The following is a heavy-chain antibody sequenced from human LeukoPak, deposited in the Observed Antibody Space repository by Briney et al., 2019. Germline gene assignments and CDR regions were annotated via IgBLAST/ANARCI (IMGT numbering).Heavy chain of an antibody. CDR3: VLTMTTPAHYFDY. D-gene: IGHD4-17*01. V-gene: IGHV3-23*01. CDR2: ISDSGGST. J-gene: IGHJ4*02. Sequence: GGSLRLSCAASGFTFSSYAMSWVRQAPGKGLEWVSAISDSGGSTYYADSVKGRFTISRDNSKNTLYLQMNSLRAEDTAVYYCVLTMTTPAHYFDYWGQGTLVTVSS. CDR1: GFTFSSYA.